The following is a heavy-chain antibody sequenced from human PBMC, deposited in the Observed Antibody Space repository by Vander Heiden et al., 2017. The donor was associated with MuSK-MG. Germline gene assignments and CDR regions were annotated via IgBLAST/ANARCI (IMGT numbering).Heavy chain of an antibody. CDR3: ARDMVGGVGY. CDR1: GFTFSRYS. D-gene: IGHD1-26*01. V-gene: IGHV3-21*01. CDR2: ISSSSSYI. Sequence: EVQLVESGGGLVKPGGSLRPSFAASGFTFSRYSMNWVRQAPGKGLEWVSSISSSSSYIYYADSVKGRFTISRDNAKNSLYLQMNSLRAEDTAVYYCARDMVGGVGYWGHGTLVTVSS. J-gene: IGHJ4*01.